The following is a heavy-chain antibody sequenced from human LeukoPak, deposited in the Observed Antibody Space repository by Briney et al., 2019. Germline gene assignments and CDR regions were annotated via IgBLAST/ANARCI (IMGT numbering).Heavy chain of an antibody. V-gene: IGHV3-53*01. D-gene: IGHD1-26*01. CDR3: ARGVSGNYSPSDY. CDR2: IYSGGGT. Sequence: GGSLRLSCAASGFTVSNNYMTWVRQAPGQGLEWVSTIYSGGGTYYADSMMGRFTISRDISKNTLYLQMNSLRAEDTAIYYCARGVSGNYSPSDYWGQGTLVTVSS. CDR1: GFTVSNNY. J-gene: IGHJ4*02.